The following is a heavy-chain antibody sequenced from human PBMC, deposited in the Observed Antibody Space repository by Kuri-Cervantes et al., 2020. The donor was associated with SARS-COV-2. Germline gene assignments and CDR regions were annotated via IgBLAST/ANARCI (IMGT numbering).Heavy chain of an antibody. V-gene: IGHV4-39*07. CDR2: IYYSGST. J-gene: IGHJ4*02. CDR1: GGSISSSSYY. Sequence: SETLSLTCTVSGGSISSSSYYWGWIRQPPGKGLEWIGSIYYSGSTYYNPSLKSRVTISVDTSENQFSLKLSSVTAADTAVYYCARVSRPYYFDYWGQGTLVTVSS. CDR3: ARVSRPYYFDY.